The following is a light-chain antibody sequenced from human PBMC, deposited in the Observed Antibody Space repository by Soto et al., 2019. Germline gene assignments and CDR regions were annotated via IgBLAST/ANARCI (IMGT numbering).Light chain of an antibody. V-gene: IGKV3-15*01. CDR2: GAS. Sequence: IVMTQSPATLSVSPGDTVTLSCRASQGVSNDLAWYQQRPGQSPRLLIYGASTRATDIPARFSGTGAGTDFTRTISSLQSEDFGVYYCQQYNNWPPLTFGGGTKVEIK. CDR3: QQYNNWPPLT. J-gene: IGKJ4*01. CDR1: QGVSND.